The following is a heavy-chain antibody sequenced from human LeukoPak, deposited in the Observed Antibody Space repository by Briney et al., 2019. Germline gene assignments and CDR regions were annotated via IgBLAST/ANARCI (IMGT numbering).Heavy chain of an antibody. V-gene: IGHV3-48*03. CDR1: GFTFSSYE. CDR3: ARNDYDYVWGSYRICDY. J-gene: IGHJ4*02. D-gene: IGHD3-16*02. Sequence: PGGSLRLSCAASGFTFSSYEMNWVRQAPGKGLEWVSYISSSGSTIYYADSVKGRFTISRDNAKNSLYLQMNSLRAEDTAVYYCARNDYDYVWGSYRICDYWGQGTLVTVSS. CDR2: ISSSGSTI.